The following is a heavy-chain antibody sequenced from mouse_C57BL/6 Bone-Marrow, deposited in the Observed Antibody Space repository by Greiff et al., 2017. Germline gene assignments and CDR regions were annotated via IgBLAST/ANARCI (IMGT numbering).Heavy chain of an antibody. CDR3: ARPGYFGV. V-gene: IGHV1-81*01. CDR2: IYPRSGNT. J-gene: IGHJ1*03. Sequence: VHLVESGAELARPGASVKLSCKASGYTFTNYGISWVKQRTGQGLEWLGEIYPRSGNTYYNEKFKGKATLTADKSSSTAYMELLSLTYDGTAVYFFARPGYFGVWGTGTTVTVSS. CDR1: GYTFTNYG.